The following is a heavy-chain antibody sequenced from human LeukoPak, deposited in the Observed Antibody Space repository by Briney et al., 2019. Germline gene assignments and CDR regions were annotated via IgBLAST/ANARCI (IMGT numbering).Heavy chain of an antibody. CDR3: ARGVVVVPAADNWFDP. CDR1: GFTFSSYG. D-gene: IGHD2-2*01. Sequence: SGGSLRLSCAASGFTFSSYGMHWVRQAPGKGLDWVAFIHFDGNTNFSSDSMKGRFTISRDNAKNSLYLQMNSLRPEDTAVYYCARGVVVVPAADNWFDPWGQGTLVTVSS. CDR2: IHFDGNTN. J-gene: IGHJ5*02. V-gene: IGHV3-30*02.